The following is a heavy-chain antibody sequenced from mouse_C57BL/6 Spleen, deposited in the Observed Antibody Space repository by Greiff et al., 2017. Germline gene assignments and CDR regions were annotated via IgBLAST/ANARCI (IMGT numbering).Heavy chain of an antibody. CDR3: ARVGVYYVNPLAY. V-gene: IGHV1-64*01. Sequence: QVQLQQPGAELVKPGASVKLSCKASGYTFTSYWMHWVKQRPGQGLEWIGMIHPNSGSTNYNEKFKSKATLTVDKSSSTAYMQLSSLTSEDSAVYYCARVGVYYVNPLAYWGQGTLVTVSA. D-gene: IGHD2-1*01. J-gene: IGHJ3*01. CDR2: IHPNSGST. CDR1: GYTFTSYW.